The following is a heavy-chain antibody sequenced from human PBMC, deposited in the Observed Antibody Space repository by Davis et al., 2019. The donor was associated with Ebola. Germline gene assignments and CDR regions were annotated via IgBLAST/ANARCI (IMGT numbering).Heavy chain of an antibody. Sequence: ASVKVSCKASGYTFTSYDINWVRQATGQGLEWMGWMNPNSGNTGYAQKFQGRVTMTRNTSISTAYMELSSLRSEDTAVYYCARGRDCTNGVCYKAHWFDSWGQGTLVTVSS. D-gene: IGHD2-8*01. V-gene: IGHV1-8*01. J-gene: IGHJ5*01. CDR1: GYTFTSYD. CDR3: ARGRDCTNGVCYKAHWFDS. CDR2: MNPNSGNT.